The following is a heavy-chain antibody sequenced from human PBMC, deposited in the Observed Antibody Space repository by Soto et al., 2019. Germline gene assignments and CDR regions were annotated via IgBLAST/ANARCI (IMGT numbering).Heavy chain of an antibody. D-gene: IGHD6-13*01. V-gene: IGHV3-23*01. CDR3: ASHPRGSSSWDYGMDV. CDR1: GFTFSSYA. CDR2: ISGSGGST. J-gene: IGHJ6*02. Sequence: HPGGSLRLSCAASGFTFSSYAKSWVRQAPGKGLEWVSAISGSGGSTYYADSVKGRFTISRDNSKNTLYLQMNSLRAEDTAVYYCASHPRGSSSWDYGMDVWGQGTTVTVSS.